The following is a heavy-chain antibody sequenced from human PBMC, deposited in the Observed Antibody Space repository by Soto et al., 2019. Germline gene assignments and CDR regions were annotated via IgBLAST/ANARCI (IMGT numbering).Heavy chain of an antibody. D-gene: IGHD6-6*01. CDR2: IFPGDSDT. Sequence: PGESLKISCKGFDYTFAAYWIAWVRQMPGKGLEWMGMIFPGDSDTRYSPSFQGQVTISADKSINTAYLQWSSLKASDTAIYYCARRFAAHPYFDFWGQGALVTVSS. CDR1: DYTFAAYW. J-gene: IGHJ4*02. V-gene: IGHV5-51*01. CDR3: ARRFAAHPYFDF.